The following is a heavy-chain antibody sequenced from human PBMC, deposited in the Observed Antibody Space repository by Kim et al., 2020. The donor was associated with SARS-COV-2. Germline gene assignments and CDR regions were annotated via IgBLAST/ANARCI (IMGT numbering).Heavy chain of an antibody. CDR1: GGSISSSSYY. CDR3: ARHGCTSCPHPSYYYYGMDG. D-gene: IGHD2-2*01. Sequence: SETLSLTCTVSGGSISSSSYYWGWIRQPPGKGLAWIGSIYYSGSTYYNPSLKSRVTISVDSSKNQFSLKLSSVTAADTAVYYCARHGCTSCPHPSYYYYGMDGWGQGTTVTVSS. J-gene: IGHJ6*02. CDR2: IYYSGST. V-gene: IGHV4-39*01.